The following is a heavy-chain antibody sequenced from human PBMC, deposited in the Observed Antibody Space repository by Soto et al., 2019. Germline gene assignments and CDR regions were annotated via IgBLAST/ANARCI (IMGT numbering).Heavy chain of an antibody. D-gene: IGHD6-19*01. CDR2: IYWNDDK. CDR3: AKSGSSGWYGWFDP. J-gene: IGHJ5*02. Sequence: SGPTLVNPTQTLTLTCIFSGFSLRTSGVGVGWIRQPPGKALEWLGFIYWNDDKRYSPSLKSRLTITKDTSKNQVVLTMTNMDPGDTATYYCAKSGSSGWYGWFDPWGQGTLVTAPQ. V-gene: IGHV2-5*01. CDR1: GFSLRTSGVG.